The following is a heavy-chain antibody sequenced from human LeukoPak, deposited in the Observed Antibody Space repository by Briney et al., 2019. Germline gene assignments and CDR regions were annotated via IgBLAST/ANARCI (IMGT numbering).Heavy chain of an antibody. CDR2: ISYDEMYQ. CDR1: GFTFNIYG. CDR3: AKDRDYYGSGSDY. J-gene: IGHJ4*02. D-gene: IGHD3-10*01. Sequence: GGPLRLSCAASGFTFNIYGMHWARQARGKGLEWVAGISYDEMYQYYADSVKGRFTISRDNSKNTLFLQMNSLRAEDTAIYYCAKDRDYYGSGSDYWGQGTLVTVSS. V-gene: IGHV3-30*18.